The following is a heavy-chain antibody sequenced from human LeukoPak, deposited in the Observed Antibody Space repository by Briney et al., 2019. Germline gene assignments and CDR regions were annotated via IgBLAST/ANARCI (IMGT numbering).Heavy chain of an antibody. Sequence: AESLKISSKASGYDFLEFWIAWVRQMPGKGLELVGVIYPGDSETKCSPSFQDQVTISADKSSNIAYLEWRSLKASDTAMYYCARRIWNDVYWFDPWGPGPLHNLSS. CDR1: GYDFLEFW. CDR3: ARRIWNDVYWFDP. J-gene: IGHJ5*02. V-gene: IGHV5-51*01. D-gene: IGHD1-1*01. CDR2: IYPGDSET.